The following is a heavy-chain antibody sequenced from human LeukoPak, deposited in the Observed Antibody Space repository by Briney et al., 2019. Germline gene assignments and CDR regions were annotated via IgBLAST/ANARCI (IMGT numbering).Heavy chain of an antibody. J-gene: IGHJ4*02. CDR2: INHSGST. V-gene: IGHV4-34*01. CDR3: ASSHYDSSGYHDY. Sequence: SETLSLTCAVYGGSFRGYYWSWIREPPGKGLEWIGEINHSGSTNYNPSLKSRVTISVDTSKNQFSLKLSSVTAADTAVYYCASSHYDSSGYHDYWGQGTLVTVSS. D-gene: IGHD3-22*01. CDR1: GGSFRGYY.